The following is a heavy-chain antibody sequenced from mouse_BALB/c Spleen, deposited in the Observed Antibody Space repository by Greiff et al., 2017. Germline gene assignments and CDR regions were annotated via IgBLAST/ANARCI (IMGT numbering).Heavy chain of an antibody. D-gene: IGHD2-2*01. CDR3: ARNYYGYDGAMDY. V-gene: IGHV1S81*02. CDR1: GYTFTSYW. J-gene: IGHJ4*01. Sequence: QVQLKQPGAELVKPGASVKLSCKASGYTFTSYWMHWVKQRPGQGLEWIGEINPSNGRTNYNEKFKSKATLTVDKSSSTAYMQLSSLTSEDSAVYYCARNYYGYDGAMDYWGQGTSVTVSS. CDR2: INPSNGRT.